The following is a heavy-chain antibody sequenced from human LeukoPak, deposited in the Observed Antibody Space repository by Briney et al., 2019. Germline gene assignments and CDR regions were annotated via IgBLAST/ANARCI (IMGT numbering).Heavy chain of an antibody. V-gene: IGHV3-30*02. J-gene: IGHJ4*02. CDR3: AKADSSGWYSTADY. Sequence: PGGSLRLSCAASGFTFSSYSMHWVRQAPGKGLEWVAFIRYDGSNKYYADSVKGRFTISRDNSKNTLYLQMNSLRAEDTAVYYCAKADSSGWYSTADYWGQGTLVTVSS. D-gene: IGHD6-19*01. CDR2: IRYDGSNK. CDR1: GFTFSSYS.